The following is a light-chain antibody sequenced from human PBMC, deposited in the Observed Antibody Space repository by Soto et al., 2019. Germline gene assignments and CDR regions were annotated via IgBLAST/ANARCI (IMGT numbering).Light chain of an antibody. Sequence: QSVLTQPPSASGNPGQTVTISCSGRFSNIGSNFIYWYQQLPGTAPKLLIYRNNERPSGVPDRFSASKSGTSASLAISGLRSEDEADYHCAAWDDSLSGVVFGGGTKLTVL. CDR3: AAWDDSLSGVV. J-gene: IGLJ3*02. V-gene: IGLV1-47*01. CDR1: FSNIGSNF. CDR2: RNN.